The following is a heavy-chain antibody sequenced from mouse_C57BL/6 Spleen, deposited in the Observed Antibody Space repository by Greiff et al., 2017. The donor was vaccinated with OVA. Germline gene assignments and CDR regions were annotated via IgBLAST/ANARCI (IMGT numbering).Heavy chain of an antibody. D-gene: IGHD1-1*01. V-gene: IGHV1-47*01. CDR1: GYTFTTYP. J-gene: IGHJ1*03. Sequence: VQLQQSGAELVKPGASVKMSCKASGYTFTTYPIEWMKQNHGKSLEWIGNFHPYNDDTMYNEKFKGKATLTVEKSSSTVYLELSRLTSDDSAVYYCARGVHYYGTDWYFDVWGTGTTVTVSS. CDR2: FHPYNDDT. CDR3: ARGVHYYGTDWYFDV.